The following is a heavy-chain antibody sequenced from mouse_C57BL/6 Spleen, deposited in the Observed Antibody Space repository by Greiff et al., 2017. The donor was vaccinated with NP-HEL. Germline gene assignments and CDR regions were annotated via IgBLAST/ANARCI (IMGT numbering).Heavy chain of an antibody. Sequence: QVQLQQSGAELVKPGASVKMSCKASGYTFTTYPIEWMKQNPGKSLEWIGNFHPYNDDTKYNEKFKGKATLTVEKSSSTVYLELSRLTSDDSAVYYCARTGYYDYDGGYYYAMDDWGQGTSVTVSS. D-gene: IGHD2-4*01. V-gene: IGHV1-47*01. CDR3: ARTGYYDYDGGYYYAMDD. J-gene: IGHJ4*01. CDR1: GYTFTTYP. CDR2: FHPYNDDT.